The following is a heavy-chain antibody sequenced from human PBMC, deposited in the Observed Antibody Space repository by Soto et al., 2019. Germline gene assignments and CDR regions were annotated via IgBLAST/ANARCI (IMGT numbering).Heavy chain of an antibody. Sequence: SETLSLTCAVYGGSFSGYYWSWIRQPPGKGLEWIGEINHSGSTNYNPPLKSRVTISVDTSKNQFSLKLSSVTAADTAVYYCARGHLRWFYYYYGMDVWGQGTTVTVSS. CDR3: ARGHLRWFYYYYGMDV. V-gene: IGHV4-34*01. CDR1: GGSFSGYY. CDR2: INHSGST. J-gene: IGHJ6*02. D-gene: IGHD4-17*01.